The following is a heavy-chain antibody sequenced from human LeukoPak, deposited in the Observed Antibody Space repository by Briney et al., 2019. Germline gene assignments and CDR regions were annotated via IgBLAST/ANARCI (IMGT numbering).Heavy chain of an antibody. CDR3: ARGLYGMDV. J-gene: IGHJ6*02. V-gene: IGHV3-33*01. CDR1: GFAFSSHG. Sequence: GGSLRFSCAASGFAFSSHGMHCVRQAPGKGLEWVAVIWYDGSNKYYADSVKGRFTISRDNSKNTLYLQMNSLRAEDTAVYYCARGLYGMDVWGQGTTVTASS. CDR2: IWYDGSNK.